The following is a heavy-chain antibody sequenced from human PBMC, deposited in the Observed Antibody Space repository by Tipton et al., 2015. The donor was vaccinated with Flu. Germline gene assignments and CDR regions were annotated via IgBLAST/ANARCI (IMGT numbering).Heavy chain of an antibody. V-gene: IGHV4-59*01. CDR1: GGSISSYY. J-gene: IGHJ4*02. CDR3: ARADTIGRWLQLFY. Sequence: TLSLTCTVSGGSISSYYWSWIRQPPGKGLEWIGYIYYSGSTNYNPSLKSRVAISVDTSKNQVSLELQSVTAADTAVYYCARADTIGRWLQLFYWGQGTLVTVTS. D-gene: IGHD5-24*01. CDR2: IYYSGST.